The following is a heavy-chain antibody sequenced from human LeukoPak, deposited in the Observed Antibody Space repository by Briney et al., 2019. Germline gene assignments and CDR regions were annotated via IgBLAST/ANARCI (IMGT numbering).Heavy chain of an antibody. V-gene: IGHV4-34*01. Sequence: SETLSLTCAVYGGSFSGYYCTWIRQAPGKGLEWIGEIHPSGSTNYNPSLMSRDSLSLDTSKNQFSLRLSSVTAADTAVYFCARGLDTYKSGVDWGQGTLVTVSS. CDR3: ARGLDTYKSGVD. J-gene: IGHJ4*02. CDR1: GGSFSGYY. CDR2: IHPSGST. D-gene: IGHD1-26*01.